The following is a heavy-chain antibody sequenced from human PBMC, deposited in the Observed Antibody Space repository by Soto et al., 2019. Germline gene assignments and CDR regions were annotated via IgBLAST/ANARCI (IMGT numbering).Heavy chain of an antibody. CDR3: ATRITVFGLLIPPFDP. CDR1: GGSVSGYY. J-gene: IGHJ5*02. D-gene: IGHD3-3*01. Sequence: SETLSLTCTVSGGSVSGYYWSWIRQPPGKGLEWLGYIFYRGTTHCNPSLKSRVTMSVDTSKNQFSLRLSSVTAADTAIYYCATRITVFGLLIPPFDPWGQGTQVTVSS. CDR2: IFYRGTT. V-gene: IGHV4-59*04.